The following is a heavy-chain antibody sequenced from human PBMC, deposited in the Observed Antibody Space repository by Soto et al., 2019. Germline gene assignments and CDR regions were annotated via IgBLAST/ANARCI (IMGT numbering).Heavy chain of an antibody. J-gene: IGHJ4*02. CDR2: TSYDGGDK. V-gene: IGHV3-30*18. D-gene: IGHD6-19*01. CDR3: AKGELGTHSGWFDY. Sequence: GGSLRLSCAASGFTFSSYGMHWLRQAPGKGLEWVALTSYDGGDKYYPDSVRGRFTISRDNSKNTLYLQMNSLRVEDTAVYYCAKGELGTHSGWFDYWGQGTLVTVSS. CDR1: GFTFSSYG.